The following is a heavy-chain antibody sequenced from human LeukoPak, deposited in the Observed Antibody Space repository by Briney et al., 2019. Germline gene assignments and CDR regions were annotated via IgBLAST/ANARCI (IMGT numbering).Heavy chain of an antibody. V-gene: IGHV4-34*01. Sequence: SETLSLTCAVYGGSFSGYYWSWIRQPPGKGLEWIGEINHSGSTNYNPALKSRVTISVDTSKNQSSRKLSSVTAAETAVNYCARADGSWYNYWGQGTLVTASS. J-gene: IGHJ4*02. CDR3: ARADGSWYNY. CDR2: INHSGST. CDR1: GGSFSGYY. D-gene: IGHD6-13*01.